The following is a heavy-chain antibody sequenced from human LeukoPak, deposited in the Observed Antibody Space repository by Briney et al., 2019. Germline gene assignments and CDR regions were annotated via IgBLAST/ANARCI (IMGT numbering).Heavy chain of an antibody. D-gene: IGHD2-21*02. CDR2: IIPIFGTA. CDR3: ARTTYCGGDCYSGAFDI. J-gene: IGHJ3*02. Sequence: SVEVSCKASGGTFSSYAISWVRQAPGQGLEWMGRIIPIFGTANYAQKFQGRVTITTDESTSTAYMELSSLRSEDTAVYYCARTTYCGGDCYSGAFDIWGQGTMVTVSS. CDR1: GGTFSSYA. V-gene: IGHV1-69*05.